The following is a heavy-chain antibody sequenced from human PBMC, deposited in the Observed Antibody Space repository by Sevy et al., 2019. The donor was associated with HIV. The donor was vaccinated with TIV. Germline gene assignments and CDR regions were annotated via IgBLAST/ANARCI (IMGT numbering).Heavy chain of an antibody. CDR1: VFRFSAFG. CDR3: AKAPYYDFWSHNYNNWFDP. Sequence: GGSLRLSCVASVFRFSAFGRAWVRQAAGEGLEWVSGINGGGGSTYYRNSVKGRFTVSRDNSKNTVYLQMNSLRADDTAVYYCAKAPYYDFWSHNYNNWFDPWGQGTLVTVSS. V-gene: IGHV3-23*01. J-gene: IGHJ5*02. D-gene: IGHD3-3*01. CDR2: INGGGGST.